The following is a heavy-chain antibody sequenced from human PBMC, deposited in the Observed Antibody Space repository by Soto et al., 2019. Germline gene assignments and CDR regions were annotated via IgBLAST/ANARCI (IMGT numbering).Heavy chain of an antibody. Sequence: QVHLVQSGAEVKKPGASVTVSCKASGYTFVDYGLNWVRQAPGQGLEWMGWIGVYNGHTNYAQNLQGRVTMTADTSTSTAYMELRSLRADDTAVYYCARPGVSGYADGFDIWGLGTRVTVSS. CDR2: IGVYNGHT. CDR3: ARPGVSGYADGFDI. J-gene: IGHJ3*02. CDR1: GYTFVDYG. D-gene: IGHD3-3*01. V-gene: IGHV1-18*01.